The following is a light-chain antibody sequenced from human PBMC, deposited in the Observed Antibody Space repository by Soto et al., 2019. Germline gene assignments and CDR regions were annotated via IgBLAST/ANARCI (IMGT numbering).Light chain of an antibody. V-gene: IGKV1-5*03. CDR1: QSISAW. Sequence: DIQMTQSPSTLSASVGDRVTITCRASQSISAWLAWYQQKPGKAPKLLIYKASSLESGVTSRFSGSGSGTEFTLTISSLQPDDFATYYCQQYNNYGSWTFGQGTKVEIK. J-gene: IGKJ1*01. CDR3: QQYNNYGSWT. CDR2: KAS.